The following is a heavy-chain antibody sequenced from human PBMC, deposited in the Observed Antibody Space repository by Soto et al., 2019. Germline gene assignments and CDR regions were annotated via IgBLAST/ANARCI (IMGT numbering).Heavy chain of an antibody. D-gene: IGHD6-6*01. Sequence: LRLSCAASGFTFSSYAMSWVRQAPGKGLEWVSVISGSGGTTYYADSVKGRFTISRDNSKNTLYLQVNSLRAEDTAVYYCAKGRPPFDYWGQGTLVTVSS. CDR2: ISGSGGTT. CDR3: AKGRPPFDY. J-gene: IGHJ4*02. V-gene: IGHV3-23*01. CDR1: GFTFSSYA.